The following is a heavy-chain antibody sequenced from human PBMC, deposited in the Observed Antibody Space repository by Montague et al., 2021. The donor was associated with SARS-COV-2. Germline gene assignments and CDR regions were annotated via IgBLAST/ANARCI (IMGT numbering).Heavy chain of an antibody. D-gene: IGHD3-22*01. J-gene: IGHJ4*02. CDR2: IAQDGSGI. CDR1: GLTFSRSW. V-gene: IGHV3-7*05. Sequence: SLRLSCAASGLTFSRSWMSWVRQAPGKGLEWLANIAQDGSGIYYVDSVRGRFTISRDNSKNSLYLQMNSLRAEDAAVYYCVRDGLGNPARYDYWGQGTLVTVSS. CDR3: VRDGLGNPARYDY.